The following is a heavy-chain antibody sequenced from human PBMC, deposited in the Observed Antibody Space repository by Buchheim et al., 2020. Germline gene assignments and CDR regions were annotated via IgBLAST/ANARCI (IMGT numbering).Heavy chain of an antibody. CDR3: AREEGYCTNGVCIYGMDV. Sequence: QVQLQESGPGLVKPSETLSLTCTVSGGSISSYYWSWIRQPPGKGLEWIGYIYYSGSTNYNPSLKSRVTISVDTSKNQFSLKLSSVTAAETAVYYCAREEGYCTNGVCIYGMDVWGQGTT. D-gene: IGHD2-8*01. CDR2: IYYSGST. V-gene: IGHV4-59*01. J-gene: IGHJ6*02. CDR1: GGSISSYY.